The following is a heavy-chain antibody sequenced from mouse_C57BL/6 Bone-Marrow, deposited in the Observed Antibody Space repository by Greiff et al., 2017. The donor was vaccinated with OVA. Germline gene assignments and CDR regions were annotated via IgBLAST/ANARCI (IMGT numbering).Heavy chain of an antibody. V-gene: IGHV1-80*01. CDR2: IYPGDGDT. CDR3: AIITTVYFDV. J-gene: IGHJ1*03. Sequence: QVQLKESGAELVKPGASVKISCKASGYAFSSYWMNWVKQRPGKGLEWIGQIYPGDGDTNYNGKFKGKATLTADKSSSTAYMQLSSLTSEDSAVYFCAIITTVYFDVWGTGTTVTVSS. CDR1: GYAFSSYW. D-gene: IGHD1-1*01.